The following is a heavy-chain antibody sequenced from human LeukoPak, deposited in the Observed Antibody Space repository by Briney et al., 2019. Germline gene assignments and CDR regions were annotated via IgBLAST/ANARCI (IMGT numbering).Heavy chain of an antibody. J-gene: IGHJ5*02. Sequence: ASVKVSCKASGYTFTNYEITWVRQAPGQGLEWMGRINPNSGGTNYAQKFQGRVTMTRDTSISTAYMELSRLRSDDTAVYYCASSPIITGTTDWFDPWGQGTLVTVSS. CDR1: GYTFTNYE. CDR3: ASSPIITGTTDWFDP. V-gene: IGHV1-2*06. CDR2: INPNSGGT. D-gene: IGHD1-20*01.